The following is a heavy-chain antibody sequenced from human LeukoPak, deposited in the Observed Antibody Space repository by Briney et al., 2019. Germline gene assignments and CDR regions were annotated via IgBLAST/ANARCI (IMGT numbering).Heavy chain of an antibody. Sequence: GGSLRLSCAASGFTFSSYSMNWVRQAPGKGLEWVSYISSSSSTIYYADSVKGRFTISRDNAKNSLYLQMSSLRAEDTAVYYCARVLAGETHDAFDIWGQGTMVTVSS. CDR1: GFTFSSYS. D-gene: IGHD3-16*01. CDR3: ARVLAGETHDAFDI. J-gene: IGHJ3*02. V-gene: IGHV3-48*04. CDR2: ISSSSSTI.